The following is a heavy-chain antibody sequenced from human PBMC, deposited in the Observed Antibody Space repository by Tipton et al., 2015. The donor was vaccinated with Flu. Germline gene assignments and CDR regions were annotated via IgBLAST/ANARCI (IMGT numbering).Heavy chain of an antibody. CDR2: IYTSGST. Sequence: LRLSCTVSGGSLSSFYWSWIRQPAGKGLEWIGRIYTSGSTKYNPSLKSRLSMSVDTSKSQFSLKLTSVTAADTAVYYCARGSGSGTYVSFDFWGQGTLVTVSS. CDR3: ARGSGSGTYVSFDF. V-gene: IGHV4-4*07. J-gene: IGHJ4*02. CDR1: GGSLSSFY. D-gene: IGHD3-10*01.